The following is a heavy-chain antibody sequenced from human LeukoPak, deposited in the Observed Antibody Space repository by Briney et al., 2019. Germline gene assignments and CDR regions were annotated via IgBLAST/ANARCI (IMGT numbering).Heavy chain of an antibody. D-gene: IGHD3-10*01. V-gene: IGHV3-30*18. CDR3: ANVGLRRGHDY. CDR1: GFTFSSYG. CDR2: ISYDGSNK. J-gene: IGHJ4*02. Sequence: PGGSLRLSCAASGFTFSSYGMHWVRQAPGKGLEWVAVISYDGSNKYYADSVKGRFTISRDNSKNTLYLQMNSLRAEDTAVYYCANVGLRRGHDYWGQGTLVTVSS.